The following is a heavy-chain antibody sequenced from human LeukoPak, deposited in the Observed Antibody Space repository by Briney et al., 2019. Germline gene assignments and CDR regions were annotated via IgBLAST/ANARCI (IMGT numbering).Heavy chain of an antibody. Sequence: GASVKVSCKASGYTFTGYYMHWVRQAPGQGLEWMGWINPNSGGTNYAQKFQGRVTMTRDTSISTAYMELSRLRSDDTAVYYCARGPYYYGSGSYYPSLSWFDPWGQGTLVTVSS. J-gene: IGHJ5*02. CDR2: INPNSGGT. CDR3: ARGPYYYGSGSYYPSLSWFDP. CDR1: GYTFTGYY. V-gene: IGHV1-2*02. D-gene: IGHD3-10*01.